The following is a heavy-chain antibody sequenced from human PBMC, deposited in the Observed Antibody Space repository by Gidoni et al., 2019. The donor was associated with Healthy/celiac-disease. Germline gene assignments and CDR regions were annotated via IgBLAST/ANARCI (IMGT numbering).Heavy chain of an antibody. CDR2: VYYSGST. Sequence: QLQLQESGPGLVKPSETLSLTCTVSAGSISSSSYYWGWIRQPPGKGLEWIGSVYYSGSTYDNPSLKRRVIISVDTSKNQFSLKLSSVTAADTAVYYCARRRYSSGWLDYWGQGTLVTVSS. J-gene: IGHJ4*02. D-gene: IGHD6-19*01. CDR3: ARRRYSSGWLDY. V-gene: IGHV4-39*01. CDR1: AGSISSSSYY.